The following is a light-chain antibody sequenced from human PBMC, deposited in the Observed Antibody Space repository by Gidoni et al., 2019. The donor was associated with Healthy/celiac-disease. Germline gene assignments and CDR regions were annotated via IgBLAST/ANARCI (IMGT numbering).Light chain of an antibody. CDR3: SSYTSSSASV. V-gene: IGLV2-14*01. J-gene: IGLJ3*02. Sequence: QSALTQPVSVSGSPGQSITISCPGTSSDVGGYNYVSCYQQQPGNAPKRMIYEVINRPSGVSKRFSGSKSGNTASLTISGLQAEDEADYCCSSYTSSSASVFGGGTKLTVL. CDR2: EVI. CDR1: SSDVGGYNY.